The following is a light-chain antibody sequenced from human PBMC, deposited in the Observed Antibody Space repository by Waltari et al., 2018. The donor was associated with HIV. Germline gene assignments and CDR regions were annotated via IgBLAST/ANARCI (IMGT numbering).Light chain of an antibody. Sequence: QSARTQPPSASGSSGQSVTISCTGSSSDAGGYHDVSWYQQHPGTAHKFMLTEVPQRPSGVPDRFSGSRSCNTASLTVSGLRAEDEAEYYCSSYAGNNILVFGGGTNLTVL. CDR1: SSDAGGYHD. CDR2: EVP. V-gene: IGLV2-8*01. CDR3: SSYAGNNILV. J-gene: IGLJ2*01.